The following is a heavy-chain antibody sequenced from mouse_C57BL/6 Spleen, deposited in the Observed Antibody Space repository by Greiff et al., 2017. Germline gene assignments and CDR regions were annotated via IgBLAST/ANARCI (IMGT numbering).Heavy chain of an antibody. CDR1: GYTFTNYW. D-gene: IGHD2-12*01. CDR2: IYPGGGYT. CDR3: ARGSLRYFDY. Sequence: QVQLQQSGAELVRPGTSVKMSCKASGYTFTNYWIGWAKQRPGHGLEWIGDIYPGGGYTNYNEKFKGKATLTADKSSSTAYMQFSSLTSEDSAIYYCARGSLRYFDYWGQGTTLTVSS. J-gene: IGHJ2*01. V-gene: IGHV1-63*01.